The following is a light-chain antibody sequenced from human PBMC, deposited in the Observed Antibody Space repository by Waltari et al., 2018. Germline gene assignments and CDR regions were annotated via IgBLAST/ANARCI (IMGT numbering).Light chain of an antibody. J-gene: IGKJ5*01. Sequence: EIVLTQSPATLSASPGERVIISCRASQNIAGNLAWYQQIPGQPPRLLIYAASNRATGIPDRFSGSGSGTDFSLTISALQSEDFAVYFCQQYNDWLPITFGQGTRLE. CDR1: QNIAGN. V-gene: IGKV3D-15*01. CDR2: AAS. CDR3: QQYNDWLPIT.